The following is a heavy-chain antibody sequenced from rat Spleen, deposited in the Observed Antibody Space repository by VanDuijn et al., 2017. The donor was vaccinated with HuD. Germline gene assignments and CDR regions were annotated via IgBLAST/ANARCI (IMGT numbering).Heavy chain of an antibody. J-gene: IGHJ2*01. CDR3: ARSDGVHYYLPFAD. V-gene: IGHV3-1*01. Sequence: EVQLQESGPGLVKPSQSLSLTCSVTGYSITSNYWGWIRKFPGNKLEWMGHINSPGSASYNPRLKNQISITRDPSKIRFFLHLTSVTAENTAAYSCARSDGVHYYLPFADRGQGVMVTVSS. CDR2: INSPGSA. D-gene: IGHD1-1*01. CDR1: GYSITSNY.